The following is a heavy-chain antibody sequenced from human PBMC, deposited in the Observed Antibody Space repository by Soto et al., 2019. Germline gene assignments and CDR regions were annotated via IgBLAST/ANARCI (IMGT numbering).Heavy chain of an antibody. D-gene: IGHD1-26*01. V-gene: IGHV3-66*01. Sequence: GGSLRLSCAASGFTVSSNYMSWVRQAPGKGLEWVSVIYSGGSTYYADSVKGRFTISRDNSKNTLYLQMNSLRAEDTAVYYCARASRSWGLAFDIWGQGTMVTVSS. CDR1: GFTVSSNY. J-gene: IGHJ3*02. CDR2: IYSGGST. CDR3: ARASRSWGLAFDI.